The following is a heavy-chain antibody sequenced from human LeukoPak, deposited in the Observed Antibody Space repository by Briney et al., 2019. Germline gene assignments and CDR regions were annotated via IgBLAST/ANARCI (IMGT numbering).Heavy chain of an antibody. D-gene: IGHD3-3*01. Sequence: ASVKVSCKASGYTFTGYYMHWVRQAPGQGLEWMGWINPNSGGTNYAQKFQGRVTMTRDTSISTAYMELRSLRSDDTAVYYCARDSGYYDFWSGYYTPYGYWGQGTLVTVSS. CDR2: INPNSGGT. J-gene: IGHJ4*02. CDR1: GYTFTGYY. V-gene: IGHV1-2*02. CDR3: ARDSGYYDFWSGYYTPYGY.